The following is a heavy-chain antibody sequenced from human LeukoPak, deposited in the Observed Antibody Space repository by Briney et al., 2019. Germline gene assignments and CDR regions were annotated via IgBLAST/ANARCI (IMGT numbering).Heavy chain of an antibody. CDR3: ARASGWMFDY. V-gene: IGHV1-46*01. Sequence: GASVKVSCKASGYTFTSYYMHWVRQAPGQGLEWMGIINPSGGSTNYAQKFQGRVTMTRDTSTSTVYMELSSLRSEDTAAYYCARASGWMFDYWGQGTLVTVSS. CDR2: INPSGGST. D-gene: IGHD6-19*01. CDR1: GYTFTSYY. J-gene: IGHJ4*02.